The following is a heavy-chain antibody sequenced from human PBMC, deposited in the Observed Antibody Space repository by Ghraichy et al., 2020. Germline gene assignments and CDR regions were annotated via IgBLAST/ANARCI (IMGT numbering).Heavy chain of an antibody. CDR1: GFTVSSNY. CDR3: ARDYSSSSYYYMDV. V-gene: IGHV3-53*01. CDR2: IYSGGST. J-gene: IGHJ6*03. Sequence: GGSLRLSCAASGFTVSSNYMSWVRQAPGKGLEWVSVIYSGGSTYYADSVKGRVTISRDKSKNTLYLQMNSLRAEDTAVYYWARDYSSSSYYYMDVWGKGTTVTVSS. D-gene: IGHD6-6*01.